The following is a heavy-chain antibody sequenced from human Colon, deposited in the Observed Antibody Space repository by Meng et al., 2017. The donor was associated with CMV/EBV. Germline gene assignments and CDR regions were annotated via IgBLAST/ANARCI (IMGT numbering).Heavy chain of an antibody. CDR1: GYSFGSYD. J-gene: IGHJ5*01. CDR2: MDPGSGNS. CDR3: ARGNSWFVF. Sequence: QVHLVLSGAEVQKPGAPVKVRCSASGYSFGSYDLNWVRLTDGQGLECVAWMDPGSGNSTHAQRLQGRISLTRDTSTTTAYLELTNLRSEDTAVYFCARGNSWFVFWGQGTLVTVSS. V-gene: IGHV1-8*01.